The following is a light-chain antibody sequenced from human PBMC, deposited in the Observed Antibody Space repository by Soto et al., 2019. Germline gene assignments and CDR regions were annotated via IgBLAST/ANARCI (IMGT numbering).Light chain of an antibody. CDR1: QSISTGS. CDR2: GAS. CDR3: QQYSSTFWT. V-gene: IGKV3-20*01. Sequence: EIGLTQSPGTLPLSPEDRTTLSCRASQSISTGSLAWYQQKPGQAPRLLVYGASSRATAIPDRFSGSGSGTDFTLTISRLEPEDLAIYYCQQYSSTFWTPGQAKKVAIK. J-gene: IGKJ1*01.